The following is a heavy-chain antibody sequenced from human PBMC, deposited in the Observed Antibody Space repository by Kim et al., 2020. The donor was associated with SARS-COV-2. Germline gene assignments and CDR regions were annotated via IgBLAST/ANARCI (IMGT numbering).Heavy chain of an antibody. J-gene: IGHJ2*01. V-gene: IGHV4-39*01. CDR1: GGSISSDSYS. CDR3: ARHLTTLGGYFDL. Sequence: SETLSLTCTVSGGSISSDSYSWGWIRQPPGKGLEWISSLSYSGSTYYNPSLKSRVTISVDTSKNQFSLKLRSVTAADTAVYYCARHLTTLGGYFDLWGRGTLVTVSS. CDR2: LSYSGST. D-gene: IGHD1-1*01.